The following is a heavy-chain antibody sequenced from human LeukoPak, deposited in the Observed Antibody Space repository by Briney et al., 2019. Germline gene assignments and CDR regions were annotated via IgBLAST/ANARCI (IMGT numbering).Heavy chain of an antibody. CDR3: TSTIEEYYYDSSGYYSYGDY. Sequence: GGPLRLSCTASGFTLGDYAMSWFRQAPGKGLEWVGFIRSKAYGGTTEYAASVKGRFTISRDDSKSIAYLQMNSLKTEDTAVYYCTSTIEEYYYDSSGYYSYGDYWGQGTLVTVSS. CDR1: GFTLGDYA. D-gene: IGHD3-22*01. CDR2: IRSKAYGGTT. V-gene: IGHV3-49*03. J-gene: IGHJ4*02.